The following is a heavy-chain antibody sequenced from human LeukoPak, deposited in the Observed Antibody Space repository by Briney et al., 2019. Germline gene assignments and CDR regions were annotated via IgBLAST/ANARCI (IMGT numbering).Heavy chain of an antibody. J-gene: IGHJ4*02. CDR3: ARRKYHLPEGY. V-gene: IGHV4-30-4*01. D-gene: IGHD2-2*01. CDR2: IYYSGST. CDR1: GGSISSCDYY. Sequence: SETLSLTCTVSGGSISSCDYYWSWIRQPPGKGLEWIMYIYYSGSTYYNPSLKSRVNISVDTSKIQFSLKLSSVTAADTAVYYCARRKYHLPEGYWGQGTLVTVSS.